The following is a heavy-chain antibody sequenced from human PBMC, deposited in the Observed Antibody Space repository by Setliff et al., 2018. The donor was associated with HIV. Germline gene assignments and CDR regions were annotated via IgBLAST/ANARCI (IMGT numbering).Heavy chain of an antibody. CDR2: IYHSGST. D-gene: IGHD3-3*01. J-gene: IGHJ6*03. V-gene: IGHV4-38-2*01. CDR3: ASSQGYDFWSGPTGYYMDV. CDR1: GYTISSGYY. Sequence: KTSETLSLTCAVSGYTISSGYYWGWIRQPPGKGLEWIGSIYHSGSTYYNPSLKSRVTISVDTSKNQFSLKLSSVTAADTAVYYCASSQGYDFWSGPTGYYMDVWGKGTTVTVS.